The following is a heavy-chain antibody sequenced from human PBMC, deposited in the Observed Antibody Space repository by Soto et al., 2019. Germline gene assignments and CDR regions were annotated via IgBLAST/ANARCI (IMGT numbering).Heavy chain of an antibody. CDR1: GYTFTGYY. Sequence: ASVKVSCKASGYTFTGYYMHWVRQAPGQGLEWMGWINPNSGGTNYAQKFQGRVTMTRDTSISTAYMELSRLRSDDTAVYYCARDGGHFPVCSSKSCRAHYGMDVWGQGTTVTVSS. CDR2: INPNSGGT. CDR3: ARDGGHFPVCSSKSCRAHYGMDV. D-gene: IGHD2-2*01. V-gene: IGHV1-2*02. J-gene: IGHJ6*02.